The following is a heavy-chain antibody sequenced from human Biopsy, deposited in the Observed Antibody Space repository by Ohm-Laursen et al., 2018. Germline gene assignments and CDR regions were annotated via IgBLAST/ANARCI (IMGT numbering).Heavy chain of an antibody. Sequence: SLRLSCSASGFSVSSYDMNWVRQAPGKGLEWISYISETSSHIYDADSVRGRFTVARDNAQNSLYLQMNNLRVEDTAVYYCAIERGRKSIAATDYWGQGVLVTVSS. CDR1: GFSVSSYD. CDR3: AIERGRKSIAATDY. CDR2: ISETSSHI. V-gene: IGHV3-21*06. D-gene: IGHD6-6*01. J-gene: IGHJ4*02.